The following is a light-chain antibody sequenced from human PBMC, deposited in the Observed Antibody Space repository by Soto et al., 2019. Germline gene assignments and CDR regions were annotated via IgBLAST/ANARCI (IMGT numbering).Light chain of an antibody. J-gene: IGKJ2*03. CDR2: KVS. Sequence: DVVMTQSPLSLPVTLGQPASISCRSSQSLLLSDGYTYLTWFQQRPGQSPRRLISKVSDRDSGVPDRFSGSGSGIAFTLKSSRVEADDIEIYYCIAGIHPYSFGQGTKLEIK. CDR1: QSLLLSDGYTY. V-gene: IGKV2-30*02. CDR3: IAGIHPYS.